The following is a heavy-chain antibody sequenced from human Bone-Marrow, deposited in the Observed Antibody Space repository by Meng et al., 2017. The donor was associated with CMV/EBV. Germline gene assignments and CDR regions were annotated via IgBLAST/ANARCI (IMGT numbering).Heavy chain of an antibody. V-gene: IGHV4-34*01. D-gene: IGHD6-13*01. Sequence: GSLRLSCAVYGGSFSGYYWSWIRQPPGKGLEWIGEINHSGSTNYNPSLKSRVTISVDTSKNQFSLKLSSVNAADTAVYYCARDGSSWPGAFDYWGQGTLVTVSS. CDR3: ARDGSSWPGAFDY. CDR2: INHSGST. CDR1: GGSFSGYY. J-gene: IGHJ4*02.